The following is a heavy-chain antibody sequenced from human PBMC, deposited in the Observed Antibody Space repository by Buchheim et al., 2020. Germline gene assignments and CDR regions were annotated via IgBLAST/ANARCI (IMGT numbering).Heavy chain of an antibody. J-gene: IGHJ5*02. CDR2: INHSGST. CDR1: GGSFSGYY. D-gene: IGHD5-12*01. V-gene: IGHV4-34*01. CDR3: AREGGYDGTGGWFDP. Sequence: QVQLQQWGAGLLKPSETLSLTCAVYGGSFSGYYWSWIRQPPGKGLEWIGEINHSGSTNYNTSLKSRVTISVDTSKNQFSLKLSSVTAADAAVYYCAREGGYDGTGGWFDPWGQGTL.